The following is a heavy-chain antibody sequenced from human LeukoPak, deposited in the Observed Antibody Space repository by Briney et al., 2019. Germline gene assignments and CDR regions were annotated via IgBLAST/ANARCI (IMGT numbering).Heavy chain of an antibody. V-gene: IGHV3-7*01. CDR2: IKQDGSEK. CDR1: GFTFSSYW. Sequence: GGSLRLSCAASGFTFSSYWMSWVRQAPGKGLEWVANIKQDGSEKSCVDSVTSRFTISRDNAKNSLYLQMNSLRAKDTAVYYCARDGPQGIDPWGQGTLVTASS. CDR3: ARDGPQGIDP. J-gene: IGHJ5*02.